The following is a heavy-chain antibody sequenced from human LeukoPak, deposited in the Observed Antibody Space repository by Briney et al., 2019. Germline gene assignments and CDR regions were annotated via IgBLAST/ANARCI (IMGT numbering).Heavy chain of an antibody. D-gene: IGHD2-2*01. Sequence: SETLSLTCTVSGGSISIYYWSWIRQPPGKGLEWIGYTYNSGSTNYNPSLKSRVTISVDTSKNQFSLHLNSVTPEDTAVYYCARRLTQYDCFDPWGQGILVTVSS. CDR2: TYNSGST. J-gene: IGHJ5*02. CDR1: GGSISIYY. CDR3: ARRLTQYDCFDP. V-gene: IGHV4-59*12.